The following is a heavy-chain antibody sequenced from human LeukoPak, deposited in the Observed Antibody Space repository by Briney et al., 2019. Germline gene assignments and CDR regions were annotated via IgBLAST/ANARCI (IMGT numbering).Heavy chain of an antibody. D-gene: IGHD2-2*01. CDR2: ISGSGNNP. CDR3: ARNLPAADY. Sequence: GGSLRLSCSASGFIFTTYAMSWVRQAPGKGLEWVSAISGSGNNPFYADSVKGRFTISRDNAKNSLYLQMNSLRAEDTAVYYCARNLPAADYWGQGTLVTVSS. V-gene: IGHV3-23*01. CDR1: GFIFTTYA. J-gene: IGHJ4*02.